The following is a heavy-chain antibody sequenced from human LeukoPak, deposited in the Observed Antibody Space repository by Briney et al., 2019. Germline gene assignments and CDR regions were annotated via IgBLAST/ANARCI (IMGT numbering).Heavy chain of an antibody. D-gene: IGHD3-22*01. CDR1: GFTFSDYA. CDR3: ARAYYDSSGYLTSDY. Sequence: GGSLRLSCAASGFTFSDYAMNWVRQAPGKGLEWVSSISQGTYYSDSVRGRFTISRDNSKNTLYLQMNSLRAEDTALYYCARAYYDSSGYLTSDYWGQGTLVTVSS. J-gene: IGHJ4*02. V-gene: IGHV3-23*01. CDR2: ISQGT.